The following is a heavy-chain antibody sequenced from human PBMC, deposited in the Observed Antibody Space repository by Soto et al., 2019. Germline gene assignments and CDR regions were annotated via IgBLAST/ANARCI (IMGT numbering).Heavy chain of an antibody. D-gene: IGHD2-2*01. CDR2: FSSATVNT. Sequence: PGLSLRVSCSASGFTFSSYARQWVLEYRGKGLDLFSGFSSATVNTYYADSVKGRFTISRDDSKNTLYLQMNSLRAEDTAVYFCAKVAYCSSTTCYLSYLDYWGQGTLVTVSS. V-gene: IGHV3-23*01. J-gene: IGHJ4*02. CDR1: GFTFSSYA. CDR3: AKVAYCSSTTCYLSYLDY.